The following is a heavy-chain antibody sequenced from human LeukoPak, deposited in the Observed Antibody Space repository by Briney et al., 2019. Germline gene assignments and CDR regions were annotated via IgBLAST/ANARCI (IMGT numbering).Heavy chain of an antibody. CDR3: ARDDIVVVVAAHYYYGMDV. J-gene: IGHJ6*02. V-gene: IGHV3-30-3*01. CDR2: ISYDGSNK. Sequence: GGSLRLSCAASGFTFSSYAMHWVRQAPGKGLEWVAVISYDGSNKYYADPVKGRFTISRDNSKNTLYLQMNSLRAEDTAVYYCARDDIVVVVAAHYYYGMDVWGQGTTVTVSS. CDR1: GFTFSSYA. D-gene: IGHD2-15*01.